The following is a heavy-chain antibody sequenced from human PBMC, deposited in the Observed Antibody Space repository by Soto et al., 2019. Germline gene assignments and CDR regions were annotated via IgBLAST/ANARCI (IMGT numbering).Heavy chain of an antibody. CDR1: GFTFSSYA. D-gene: IGHD3-3*01. J-gene: IGHJ6*02. CDR2: INGGSTT. CDR3: AKDKDWSGVYGMDV. V-gene: IGHV3-23*01. Sequence: EVQLLESGGGLVQPGGSLRLSCAASGFTFSSYAMSWVGQAPGKGLEWVTAINGGSTTYYADSVKGRFTISRDNSKNTLYLQMNRLRGEDTAVYYCAKDKDWSGVYGMDVWGQGNTVTVSS.